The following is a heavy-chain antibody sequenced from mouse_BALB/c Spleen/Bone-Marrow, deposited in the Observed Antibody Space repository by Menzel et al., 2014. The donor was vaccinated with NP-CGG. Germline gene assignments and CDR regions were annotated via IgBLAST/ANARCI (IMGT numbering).Heavy chain of an antibody. CDR3: XXXYXGSAWXAX. Sequence: EVQLQQSGAELVKPGASVKLSCTASGFNIKDTYMHWVKRRPEQGLEWIGRIDPANGNTKYDPKFQGKATITADTSSNTAYLQLSSLTSEXXAVYXCXXXYXGSAWXAXWGXGTLVTVSA. V-gene: IGHV14-3*02. D-gene: IGHD1-1*01. CDR1: GFNIKDTY. J-gene: IGHJ3*01. CDR2: IDPANGNT.